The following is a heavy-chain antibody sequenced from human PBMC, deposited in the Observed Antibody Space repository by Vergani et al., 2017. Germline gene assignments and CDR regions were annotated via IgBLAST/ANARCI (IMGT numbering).Heavy chain of an antibody. D-gene: IGHD2-8*01. CDR1: GGSFTSYH. J-gene: IGHJ6*03. CDR3: ARVNTETNGHLYYYYYMDV. Sequence: QVQLQQWGGGLLKPSETLSLTCVVNGGSFTSYHWTWIRQSPGEGLEWVGDIDHTGRPDYNPSLKSRLTMSVDKSRNQFSLTLTSVTDTDTAIYFCARVNTETNGHLYYYYYMDVWGQGTAVTVS. CDR2: IDHTGRP. V-gene: IGHV4-34*01.